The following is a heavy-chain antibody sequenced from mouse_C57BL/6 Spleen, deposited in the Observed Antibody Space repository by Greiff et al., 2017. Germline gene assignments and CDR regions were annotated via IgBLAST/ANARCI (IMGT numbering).Heavy chain of an antibody. CDR3: ARAEIYYDYDPFAY. Sequence: VKLQQSGPELVKPGASVKISCKASGYAFSSSWMNWVKQRPGKGLEWIGRIYPGDGDTNYNGKFKGKATLTADKSSSTAYMQLSSLTSEDSAVYFCARAEIYYDYDPFAYWGQGTLVTVSA. J-gene: IGHJ3*01. V-gene: IGHV1-82*01. CDR1: GYAFSSSW. D-gene: IGHD2-4*01. CDR2: IYPGDGDT.